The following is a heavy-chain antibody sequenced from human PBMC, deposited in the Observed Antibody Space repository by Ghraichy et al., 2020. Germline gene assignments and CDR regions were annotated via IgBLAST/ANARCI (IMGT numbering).Heavy chain of an antibody. CDR1: GGSISSGSYY. D-gene: IGHD6-6*01. V-gene: IGHV4-61*02. J-gene: IGHJ6*02. CDR2: IYTSGST. CDR3: ARDAGLVQDYYYGMDV. Sequence: SETLSLTCTVSGGSISSGSYYWSWIRQPAGKGLEWIGRIYTSGSTNYNPSLKSRVTISVDTSKNQFSLKLSSVTAADTAVYYCARDAGLVQDYYYGMDVWGQGTTVTVSS.